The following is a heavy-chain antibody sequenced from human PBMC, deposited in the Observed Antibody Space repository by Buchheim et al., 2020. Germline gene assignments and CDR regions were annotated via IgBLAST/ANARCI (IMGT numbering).Heavy chain of an antibody. J-gene: IGHJ4*02. Sequence: QVQLQQWGAGLLKPSETLSLTCAVYGGSFSGYYWSWIRQPPGKGLEWIGEINHSGSTNYNPPLKSRVTISVDTSKNQFSLKLSSVTAADTAVYYCARGPRARRTLDYWGQGTL. CDR1: GGSFSGYY. V-gene: IGHV4-34*01. CDR3: ARGPRARRTLDY. D-gene: IGHD1-14*01. CDR2: INHSGST.